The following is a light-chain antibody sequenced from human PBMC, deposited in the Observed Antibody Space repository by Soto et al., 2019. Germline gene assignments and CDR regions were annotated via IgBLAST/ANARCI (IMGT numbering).Light chain of an antibody. CDR1: SSNIGSNS. CDR3: STWDDSLSAWV. J-gene: IGLJ3*02. CDR2: SNS. Sequence: QSALTQPPSASGTPGQRVTISSSGSSSNIGSNSVNWYQQVPGRAPKVLIYSNSQRPSGVPDRFSGSKSGTSASLAISGLQSEDEAVYYCSTWDDSLSAWVFGGGTKLTVL. V-gene: IGLV1-44*01.